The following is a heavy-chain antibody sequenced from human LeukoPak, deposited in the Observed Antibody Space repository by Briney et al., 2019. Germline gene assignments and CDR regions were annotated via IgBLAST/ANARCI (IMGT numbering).Heavy chain of an antibody. Sequence: GGSLRLSCSASGFTFSSYAMHWVRLAPGKGLEYVSAISSNGGSTYYADSVKGRFTISRDNSKNTLYLQMSSLRAEDTAVYYCVTDIVVVPAAIGYYGMDVWGKGTTVTVSS. J-gene: IGHJ6*04. CDR2: ISSNGGST. D-gene: IGHD2-2*01. CDR1: GFTFSSYA. V-gene: IGHV3-64D*06. CDR3: VTDIVVVPAAIGYYGMDV.